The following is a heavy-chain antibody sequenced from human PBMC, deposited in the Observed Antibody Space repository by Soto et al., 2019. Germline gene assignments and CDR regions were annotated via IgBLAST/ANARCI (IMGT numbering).Heavy chain of an antibody. J-gene: IGHJ4*02. D-gene: IGHD5-12*01. CDR3: AKDLRAGSGYDFDY. Sequence: EVQLLQSGGGLVQPGGSLRLSCEASGFTFTSYSMTWVRQTPGKGLEGVAAVNPGGYSTYYADSVKGRFTISRDNSNKALYLQMNSLRAEDTAVYYCAKDLRAGSGYDFDYRDQGTLVTVSS. CDR1: GFTFTSYS. V-gene: IGHV3-23*01. CDR2: VNPGGYST.